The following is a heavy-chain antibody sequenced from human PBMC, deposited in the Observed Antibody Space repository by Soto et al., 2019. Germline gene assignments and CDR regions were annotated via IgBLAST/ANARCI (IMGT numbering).Heavy chain of an antibody. CDR1: GGTFSSYA. CDR2: IIPIFGTA. D-gene: IGHD2-15*01. Sequence: QVQLVQSGAEVKKPGSSVKVSCKAAGGTFSSYAISWVRQAPGQGLEWMGVIIPIFGTANYAQKFQGRVTITADKSTSTADMELSSLRSEDTAVYYCARDCSGGSCYVYYYYYGMDVWGQGTTVTVSS. CDR3: ARDCSGGSCYVYYYYYGMDV. V-gene: IGHV1-69*06. J-gene: IGHJ6*02.